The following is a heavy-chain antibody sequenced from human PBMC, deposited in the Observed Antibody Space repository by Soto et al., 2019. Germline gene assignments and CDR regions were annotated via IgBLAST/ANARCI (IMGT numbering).Heavy chain of an antibody. J-gene: IGHJ4*02. D-gene: IGHD5-12*01. CDR2: IIPIFGTA. CDR3: ARDFDGYNYFDY. Sequence: SAKVCRKASGGTFYIYVISWVRQAPGQGLEWMGGIIPIFGTANYAQKFQGRVTITADESTSTAYMELSSLRSEDTAVYYCARDFDGYNYFDYWGQGTLVTVSS. CDR1: GGTFYIYV. V-gene: IGHV1-69*13.